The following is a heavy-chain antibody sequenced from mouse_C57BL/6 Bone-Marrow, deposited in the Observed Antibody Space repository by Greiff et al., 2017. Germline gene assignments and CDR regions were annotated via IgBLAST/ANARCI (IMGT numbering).Heavy chain of an antibody. CDR2: IDPSDSYT. CDR1: GYTFTSYW. J-gene: IGHJ4*01. Sequence: VQLQQPGAELVMPGASVKLSCKASGYTFTSYWMHWVKQRPGQGLEWIGEIDPSDSYTNYNQKFKGKSTLTVDKSSSTAYMQLSSLTSEDSAVYDCARSGLWPYYAMDYWGQGTSVTVSA. V-gene: IGHV1-69*01. D-gene: IGHD1-1*02. CDR3: ARSGLWPYYAMDY.